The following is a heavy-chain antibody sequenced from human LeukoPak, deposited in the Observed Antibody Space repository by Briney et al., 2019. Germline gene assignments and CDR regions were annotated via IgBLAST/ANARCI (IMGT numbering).Heavy chain of an antibody. CDR2: ISFNGVDT. Sequence: GGPLRLSCSASGFTFSTYAMSWVRQAPGKGLEWVSTISFNGVDTYYADSVKGRFIISRDNSDGTLFLQMHSLRADDTAVYFCARDGPYCSSTSCYSLPDFWGQGTLVTVSS. CDR3: ARDGPYCSSTSCYSLPDF. CDR1: GFTFSTYA. J-gene: IGHJ4*02. V-gene: IGHV3-23*01. D-gene: IGHD2-2*01.